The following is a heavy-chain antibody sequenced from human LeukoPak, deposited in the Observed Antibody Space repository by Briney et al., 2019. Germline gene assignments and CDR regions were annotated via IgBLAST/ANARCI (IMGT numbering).Heavy chain of an antibody. CDR1: GGSISNKY. CDR2: IYYSGST. CDR3: ARSSESYDSSGYYSYYFDY. D-gene: IGHD3-22*01. Sequence: SETLSLTCTVSGGSISNKYWSWIRQPPGKGLEWIGYIYYSGSTNYSPSLRSRVTISVDTSKNQFSLRLSSVTAADTAVYYCARSSESYDSSGYYSYYFDYWGQGTLVTVSS. J-gene: IGHJ4*02. V-gene: IGHV4-59*01.